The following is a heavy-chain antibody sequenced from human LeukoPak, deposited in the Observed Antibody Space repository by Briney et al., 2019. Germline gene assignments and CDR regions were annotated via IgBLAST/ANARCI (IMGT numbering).Heavy chain of an antibody. Sequence: GGALRLSCAASGFTFSSYGMHWVRRAPGKGVGWVAVISYDGSNKYYTDSVKGRFTISRDNSKNTLYLQMNSLRAEDTAVYYCAKGSWTVDYWGQGTLVTVSS. D-gene: IGHD3-10*01. CDR3: AKGSWTVDY. CDR1: GFTFSSYG. J-gene: IGHJ4*02. V-gene: IGHV3-30*18. CDR2: ISYDGSNK.